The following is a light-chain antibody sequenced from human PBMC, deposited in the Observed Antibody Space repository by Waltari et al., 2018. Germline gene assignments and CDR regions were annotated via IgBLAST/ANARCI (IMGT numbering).Light chain of an antibody. J-gene: IGKJ4*01. CDR2: DAS. CDR3: QQRSNWLSLT. Sequence: EIVLTQSPATLSLSPGERATLSCRASQSVSSYLAWYQQKPGQAPRLLIYDASNRATGIPARFSGSGSGTDFTLTISSLEPEDFAVYSCQQRSNWLSLTFGGGTKVEIK. V-gene: IGKV3-11*01. CDR1: QSVSSY.